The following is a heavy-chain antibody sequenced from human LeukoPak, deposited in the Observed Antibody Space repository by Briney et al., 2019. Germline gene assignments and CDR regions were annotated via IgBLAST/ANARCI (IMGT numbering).Heavy chain of an antibody. D-gene: IGHD3-22*01. Sequence: GGSLRLSCAASGFTFSNAWMSWVCQAPGKGLEWVGRIKSKTDGGTTDYAAPVKGRFTISRDDSKNTLYLQMNSLKTEDTAVYYCTTDTTMIVVVRGLWGQGTLVTVSS. CDR3: TTDTTMIVVVRGL. CDR2: IKSKTDGGTT. CDR1: GFTFSNAW. V-gene: IGHV3-15*01. J-gene: IGHJ4*02.